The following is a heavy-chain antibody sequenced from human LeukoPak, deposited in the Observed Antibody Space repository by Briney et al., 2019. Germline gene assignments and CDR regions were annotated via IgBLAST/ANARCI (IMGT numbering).Heavy chain of an antibody. CDR3: AREPRRSGTEIGAFDI. CDR2: IGTAGDT. Sequence: QAGGSLRLSCAASGFTFSSYDMHWVRQATGKGLEWVSAIGTAGDTYYPGSVKGRFTISRENAKNSLYLQMNSLRAGDTAVYYCAREPRRSGTEIGAFDIWGRGTMVTVSS. D-gene: IGHD1-1*01. CDR1: GFTFSSYD. V-gene: IGHV3-13*01. J-gene: IGHJ3*02.